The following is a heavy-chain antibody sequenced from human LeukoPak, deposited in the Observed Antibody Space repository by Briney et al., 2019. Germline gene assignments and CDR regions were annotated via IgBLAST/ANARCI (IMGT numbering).Heavy chain of an antibody. Sequence: NPSETLSLTCAVYGGSFSGYYWSWIRQPPGKGLEWIGEINHSGSTNYNPSLKSRVTISVDTSKNQFSLKLSSVTAADTAVYYCARHGVAADPYYFDYWGQGTLVTVSS. J-gene: IGHJ4*02. CDR2: INHSGST. CDR3: ARHGVAADPYYFDY. CDR1: GGSFSGYY. D-gene: IGHD6-13*01. V-gene: IGHV4-34*01.